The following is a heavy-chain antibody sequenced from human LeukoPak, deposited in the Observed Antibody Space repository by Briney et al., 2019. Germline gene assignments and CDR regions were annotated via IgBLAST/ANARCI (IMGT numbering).Heavy chain of an antibody. CDR1: GY. Sequence: ASVKVSCKASGYMHSVRQAPGQGLAWMGIINPSGGSTSYAQKFQGRVTMTRDTSTSTVYMELSSLRSEDTAVYYCARDLTQYCSSTSCYFDYWGQGTLVTVSS. V-gene: IGHV1-46*01. D-gene: IGHD2-2*01. J-gene: IGHJ4*02. CDR2: INPSGGST. CDR3: ARDLTQYCSSTSCYFDY.